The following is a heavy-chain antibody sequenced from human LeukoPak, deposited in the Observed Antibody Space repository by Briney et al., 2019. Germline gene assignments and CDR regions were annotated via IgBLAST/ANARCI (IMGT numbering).Heavy chain of an antibody. CDR1: GFTVSSNY. CDR3: ARGDPHADL. D-gene: IGHD5-24*01. CDR2: ITISGHTK. V-gene: IGHV3-11*04. Sequence: GGSLRLSCAASGFTVSSNYMSWVRQAPGKGLEWIADITISGHTKNYADSVEGRFSISRDNARTSLYLQMHSLRVEDTGVYYCARGDPHADLWGQGTLVTVSS. J-gene: IGHJ5*02.